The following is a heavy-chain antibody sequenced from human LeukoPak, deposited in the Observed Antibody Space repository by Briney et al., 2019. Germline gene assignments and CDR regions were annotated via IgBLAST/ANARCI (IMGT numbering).Heavy chain of an antibody. CDR2: IIPIFGTA. CDR1: GGTFSSYA. Sequence: ASVKVSCKASGGTFSSYAISWVRQAPGQGLEWMGGIIPIFGTANYAQKFQGRVTITADKSTSTAYMELSSLRSEDTAVYCCASLEHILLTGPLGYWGQGTLVTVSS. J-gene: IGHJ4*02. D-gene: IGHD3-9*01. V-gene: IGHV1-69*06. CDR3: ASLEHILLTGPLGY.